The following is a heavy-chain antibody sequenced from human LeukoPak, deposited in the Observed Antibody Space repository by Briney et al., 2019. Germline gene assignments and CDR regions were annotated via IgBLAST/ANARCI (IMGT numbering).Heavy chain of an antibody. V-gene: IGHV3-21*04. CDR3: ARVLSGRGSLYDYYYYMDV. J-gene: IGHJ6*03. D-gene: IGHD3-10*01. Sequence: GGSLRLSCAASGFTFSNYNMNWVRQAPGKGLEWVSSITTTSTYIYYADSVKGRFTISRDISKNTLYLQMNSLRAEDTAVYYCARVLSGRGSLYDYYYYMDVWGKGTTVTISS. CDR1: GFTFSNYN. CDR2: ITTTSTYI.